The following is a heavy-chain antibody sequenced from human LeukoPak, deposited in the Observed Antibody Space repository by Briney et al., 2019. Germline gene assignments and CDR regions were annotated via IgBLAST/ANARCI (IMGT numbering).Heavy chain of an antibody. CDR3: AKGGYFFDY. CDR1: GLTFSTFG. CDR2: IRFDGSNK. J-gene: IGHJ4*02. V-gene: IGHV3-30*02. Sequence: PGGSLRLSCAASGLTFSTFGMHWVRQATAKGLEWVAFIRFDGSNKYYAESLKGRFTISRDNSKNTLYLQMNSLRAEDTAIYFCAKGGYFFDYWGQGALVIVSS.